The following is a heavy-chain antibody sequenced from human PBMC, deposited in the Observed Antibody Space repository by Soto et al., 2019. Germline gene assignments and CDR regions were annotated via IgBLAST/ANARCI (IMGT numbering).Heavy chain of an antibody. D-gene: IGHD6-6*01. CDR3: AGGIAARPLGY. Sequence: QLQLQESGSGLVKPSQTLSLTCAVSGGSISSGGYSWSWIRQPPGKGLEWIGYIYHSGSTYYNPSFKSRVTISVDRSKNQFSLKRSSVPAADTAVYYCAGGIAARPLGYWGQGTLVTVSS. J-gene: IGHJ4*02. V-gene: IGHV4-30-2*01. CDR2: IYHSGST. CDR1: GGSISSGGYS.